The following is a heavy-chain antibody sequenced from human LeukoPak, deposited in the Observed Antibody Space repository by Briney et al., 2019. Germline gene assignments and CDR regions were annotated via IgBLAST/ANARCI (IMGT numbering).Heavy chain of an antibody. CDR3: ARDWGVQQWPPSYFDY. CDR1: GYTFTNYY. Sequence: ASVKVSCKASGYTFTNYYMHWVRQAPGQGLEWMGITDPTSGSTTYAQKFHGRVTMTRDTSTSTVYMELSSLRSEDTAVYYCARDWGVQQWPPSYFDYWGQGTLVTVSS. D-gene: IGHD3-16*01. J-gene: IGHJ4*02. CDR2: TDPTSGST. V-gene: IGHV1-46*01.